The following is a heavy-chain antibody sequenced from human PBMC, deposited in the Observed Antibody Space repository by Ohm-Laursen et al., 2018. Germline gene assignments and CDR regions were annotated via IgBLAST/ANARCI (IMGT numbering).Heavy chain of an antibody. CDR2: IFYSGSS. CDR1: GGSFSGYY. J-gene: IGHJ4*02. V-gene: IGHV4-59*12. D-gene: IGHD6-19*01. CDR3: ARVWSVAGTPPESNFDY. Sequence: SQTLSLTCAVYGGSFSGYYWSWIRQPPGKGLEWIGYIFYSGSSNYNPSLKSRVTISVDTSKNQFSLKLSSVTAADTAVYYCARVWSVAGTPPESNFDYWGQGTLVTVSS.